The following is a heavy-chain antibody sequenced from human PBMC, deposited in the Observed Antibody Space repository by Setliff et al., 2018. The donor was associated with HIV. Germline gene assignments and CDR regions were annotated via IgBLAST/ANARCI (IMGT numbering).Heavy chain of an antibody. D-gene: IGHD6-13*01. J-gene: IGHJ6*03. CDR1: GVSFSDSY. CDR3: ARMAAAGRGHYYYYVDV. V-gene: IGHV4-34*01. CDR2: INHNGGT. Sequence: PSETLSLTCAVYGVSFSDSYWSWIRQPPGKGLEWIGEINHNGGTNYNPSLKSRVTISVDTSKNQFSLKLSSVTAADTAVYFCARMAAAGRGHYYYYVDVWGKGTTVTVSS.